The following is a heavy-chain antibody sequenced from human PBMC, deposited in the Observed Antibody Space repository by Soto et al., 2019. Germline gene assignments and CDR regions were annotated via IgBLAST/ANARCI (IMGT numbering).Heavy chain of an antibody. CDR1: GFTVSSNY. Sequence: VGSLRLSCAASGFTVSSNYMSWVRQAPGKGLEWVSVIYSGGSTYYADSVKGRFTISRDNSKNTLYLQMNSLRAEDTAVYYCARDRRAARPAYYYGMDVWGQGTTVTVSS. CDR3: ARDRRAARPAYYYGMDV. J-gene: IGHJ6*02. D-gene: IGHD6-6*01. V-gene: IGHV3-53*01. CDR2: IYSGGST.